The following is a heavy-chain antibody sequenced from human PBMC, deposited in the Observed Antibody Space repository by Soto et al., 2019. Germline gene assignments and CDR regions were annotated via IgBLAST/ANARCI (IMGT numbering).Heavy chain of an antibody. CDR1: GFTFSSYA. J-gene: IGHJ4*02. V-gene: IGHV3-30-3*01. Sequence: QVQLVESGGGVVQPGXXLRLSCAASGFTFSSYAMHWVRQAPGKGLEWVAVISYDGSNKYYADSVKGRFTISRDNSKNTLYLQMNSLRAEDTAVYYCARVGSYSGSYLDYWGQGTLVTVSS. CDR2: ISYDGSNK. CDR3: ARVGSYSGSYLDY. D-gene: IGHD1-26*01.